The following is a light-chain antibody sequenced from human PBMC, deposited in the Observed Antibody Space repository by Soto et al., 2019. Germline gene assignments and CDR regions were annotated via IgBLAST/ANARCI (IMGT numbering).Light chain of an antibody. J-gene: IGKJ1*01. CDR1: QSISSW. CDR2: KAS. CDR3: QQYRDNWT. Sequence: DIPMTQSPSTLSASVGDRVTITCRASQSISSWLAWYQQKPGTAPKLLIYKASTLQSGAPSRFSGSGSGTEFTLTISSLQPDDSATYYCQQYRDNWTFGQGTKVEIK. V-gene: IGKV1-5*03.